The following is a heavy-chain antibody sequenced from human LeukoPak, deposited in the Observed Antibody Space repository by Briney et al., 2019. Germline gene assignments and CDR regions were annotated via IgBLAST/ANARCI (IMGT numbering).Heavy chain of an antibody. CDR1: GGSISSGDYY. CDR3: ARDIGITMVRGPPYYFDY. CDR2: IYYSGST. J-gene: IGHJ4*02. Sequence: SQTLSLTCTVSGGSISSGDYYWSWIRQPPGKGLEWIGYIYYSGSTYYNPSLKSRVTISVDTSKNQFSLKLSSVTAADTAVYYCARDIGITMVRGPPYYFDYWGQGTLVTVSS. D-gene: IGHD3-10*01. V-gene: IGHV4-30-4*08.